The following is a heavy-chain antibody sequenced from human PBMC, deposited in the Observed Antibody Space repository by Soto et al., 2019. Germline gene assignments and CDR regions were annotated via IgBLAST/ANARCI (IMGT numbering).Heavy chain of an antibody. CDR2: VNHSGST. CDR3: ARVGSHDSSGYYYVTLFFFDY. Sequence: SETLSLTCAVYGGSFSGYYWSWIRQPPGKGLEWIGEVNHSGSTNYNPSLKSRVNISVDTSKNQFSLKLSSVTAADTAVYYCARVGSHDSSGYYYVTLFFFDYGGQGTLVTVSS. V-gene: IGHV4-34*01. CDR1: GGSFSGYY. J-gene: IGHJ4*02. D-gene: IGHD3-22*01.